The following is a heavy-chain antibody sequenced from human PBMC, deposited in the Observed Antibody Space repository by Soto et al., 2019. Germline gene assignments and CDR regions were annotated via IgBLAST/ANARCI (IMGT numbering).Heavy chain of an antibody. CDR1: GFRFSVLA. CDR3: AKDWSGGAFDV. Sequence: EVDLLESGGGLAQPGGSRSLSSAPSGFRFSVLAMSWVRQAPGKGLEWVSRISGSGGRTYYADSVKGRFTISRDNSKNMLYLQMNSLRGEDTAVYYCAKDWSGGAFDVWGQGTMVIVSS. V-gene: IGHV3-23*01. D-gene: IGHD3-16*01. J-gene: IGHJ3*01. CDR2: ISGSGGRT.